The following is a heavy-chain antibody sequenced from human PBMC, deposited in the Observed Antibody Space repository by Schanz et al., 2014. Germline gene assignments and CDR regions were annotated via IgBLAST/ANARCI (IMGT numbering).Heavy chain of an antibody. CDR2: ISYSGNT. J-gene: IGHJ3*02. Sequence: QVQLQESGPGLVKPSQTLSLTCTVSGGSVSSGGDYWSWIRQHPGKGLEWIGFISYSGNTNYNASLKSRVTISVDTSKNQFSLNLSSATAADTAVYYCARDRGHGDLPGDIWGQGTMVTVSS. CDR3: ARDRGHGDLPGDI. V-gene: IGHV4-31*03. CDR1: GGSVSSGGDY. D-gene: IGHD4-17*01.